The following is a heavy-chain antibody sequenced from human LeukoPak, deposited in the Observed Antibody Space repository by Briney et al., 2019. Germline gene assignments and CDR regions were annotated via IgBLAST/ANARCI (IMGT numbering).Heavy chain of an antibody. CDR2: INPNSGGT. CDR3: ARGREYSNSWYRNNWFDP. D-gene: IGHD6-13*01. V-gene: IGHV1-2*06. Sequence: ASVKVSCKASGYTFTGYYMHWVRPAPEQGVAWMERINPNSGGTNYAQKLQGRVTMTRDTSISTAYMELSRVRSDDTAVYYCARGREYSNSWYRNNWFDPWGQGTLVTVSS. J-gene: IGHJ5*02. CDR1: GYTFTGYY.